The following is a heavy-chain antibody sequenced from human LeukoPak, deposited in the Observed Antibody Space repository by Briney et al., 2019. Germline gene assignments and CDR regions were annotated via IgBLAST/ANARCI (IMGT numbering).Heavy chain of an antibody. CDR1: GFTFSSYG. CDR2: ISYDGSNK. Sequence: PGGSLRLSCAASGFTFSSYGMHWVRQAPGKGLEWVAVISYDGSNKYYADSVKGRFTISRDNSKNTLYLQMNSLRAEDTAVYYCAKESRDGYNYEDYYYYMDVWGKGTTVTVSS. D-gene: IGHD5-24*01. V-gene: IGHV3-30*18. J-gene: IGHJ6*03. CDR3: AKESRDGYNYEDYYYYMDV.